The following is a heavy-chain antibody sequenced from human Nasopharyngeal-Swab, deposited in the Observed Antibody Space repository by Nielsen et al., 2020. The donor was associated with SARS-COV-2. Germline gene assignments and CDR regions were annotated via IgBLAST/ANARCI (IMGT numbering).Heavy chain of an antibody. J-gene: IGHJ6*02. CDR3: AKDGGLTTFPYYYYYGMDV. CDR2: ISGSGGST. D-gene: IGHD4/OR15-4a*01. V-gene: IGHV3-23*01. Sequence: GESLKISYAASGFTFSSYAMSWVRQAPGKGLEWVSAISGSGGSTYYADSVKGRFTISRDNSKNTLYLQMNSLRAEDTAVYYCAKDGGLTTFPYYYYYGMDVWGQGTTVTVSS. CDR1: GFTFSSYA.